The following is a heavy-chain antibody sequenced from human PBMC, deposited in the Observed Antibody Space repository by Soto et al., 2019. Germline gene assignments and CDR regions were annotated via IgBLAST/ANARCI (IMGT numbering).Heavy chain of an antibody. J-gene: IGHJ4*02. D-gene: IGHD3-22*01. Sequence: SVKVSCKASGGTFSSYAISWVRQAPGQGLEWMGGIIPIFGTANYAQKFQGRVTITADESTSTAYMELSSLRSEDTAVYYCARVESYYDSSGYYFGEDYWGQG. CDR1: GGTFSSYA. CDR3: ARVESYYDSSGYYFGEDY. V-gene: IGHV1-69*13. CDR2: IIPIFGTA.